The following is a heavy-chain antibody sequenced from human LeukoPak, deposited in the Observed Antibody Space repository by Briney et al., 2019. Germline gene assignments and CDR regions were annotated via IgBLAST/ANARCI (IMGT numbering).Heavy chain of an antibody. V-gene: IGHV3-53*04. CDR3: ARVFYDILTGYGIFDY. CDR1: GFTVSSSY. D-gene: IGHD3-9*01. Sequence: GGSLRLSCEVSGFTVSSSYMSWVRQAPGKGLEWASVIYAGGTTYYADSVKGRFTISRHNSKNTLYLQMNSLRADDTAVYYCARVFYDILTGYGIFDYWGQGTLVTVSS. CDR2: IYAGGTT. J-gene: IGHJ4*02.